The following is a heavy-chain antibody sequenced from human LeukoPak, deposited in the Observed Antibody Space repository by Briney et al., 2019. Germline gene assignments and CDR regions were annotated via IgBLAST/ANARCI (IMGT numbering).Heavy chain of an antibody. D-gene: IGHD3-10*01. J-gene: IGHJ4*02. CDR1: GFTFSSYS. Sequence: GGSLRLSCAASGFTFSSYSMNWVRQAPGKGLEWVSYISSSSSNIYYADSVKGRFTISRDNAKNSLYLQMNSLRAEDTAVYYCARGITMVRGVTTPVYYFDYWGQGTLVTVSS. CDR3: ARGITMVRGVTTPVYYFDY. V-gene: IGHV3-48*01. CDR2: ISSSSSNI.